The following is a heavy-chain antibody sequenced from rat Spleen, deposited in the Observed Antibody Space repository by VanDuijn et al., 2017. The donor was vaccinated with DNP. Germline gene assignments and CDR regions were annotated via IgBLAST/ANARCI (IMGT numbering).Heavy chain of an antibody. CDR3: TRDLGAH. D-gene: IGHD5-1*01. CDR1: GFIFSNYW. Sequence: EVQLVESGGGPVQPGRSLKVSCVASGFIFSNYWMTWIRQAPGKGLEWVASITKTGDSTYYSDSVKGRFSISRDNAKSTLYLQMNSLRSEDTATYYCTRDLGAHWGQGVMVTVSS. J-gene: IGHJ2*01. V-gene: IGHV5-31*01. CDR2: ITKTGDST.